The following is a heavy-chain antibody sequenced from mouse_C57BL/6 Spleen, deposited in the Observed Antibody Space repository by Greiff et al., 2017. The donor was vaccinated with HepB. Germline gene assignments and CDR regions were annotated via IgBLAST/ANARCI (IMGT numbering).Heavy chain of an antibody. V-gene: IGHV2-9-1*01. Sequence: VNVVESGPGLVAPSQSLSITCTVSGFSLTSYAISWVRQPPGKGLEWLGVIWTGGGTNYNSALKSRLSISKDNSKSQVFLKMNSLQTDDTARYYCAREGLYGSSSYWYFDVWGTGTTVTVSS. CDR3: AREGLYGSSSYWYFDV. J-gene: IGHJ1*03. CDR1: GFSLTSYA. D-gene: IGHD1-1*01. CDR2: IWTGGGT.